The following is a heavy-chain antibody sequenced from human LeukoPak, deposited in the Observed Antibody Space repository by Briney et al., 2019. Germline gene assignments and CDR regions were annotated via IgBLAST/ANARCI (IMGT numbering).Heavy chain of an antibody. V-gene: IGHV3-23*01. CDR1: GFTFSSYA. CDR2: ISGSGGST. D-gene: IGHD3-3*01. Sequence: GGSLRLSCAASGFTFSSYAMSWVRQAPGKGLEWVSAISGSGGSTYYADSVKGRFTISRDNSKNTLYLQMNSLRAEDTAVYYCAKLRGRFIRFLEWLPVYFDYWGQGTLVTVSS. CDR3: AKLRGRFIRFLEWLPVYFDY. J-gene: IGHJ4*02.